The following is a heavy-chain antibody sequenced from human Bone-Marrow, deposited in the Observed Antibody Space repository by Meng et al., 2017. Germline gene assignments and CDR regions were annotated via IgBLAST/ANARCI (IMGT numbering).Heavy chain of an antibody. D-gene: IGHD1-14*01. V-gene: IGHV6-1*01. CDR3: ARDIRGGMDV. CDR1: GDSVSDNSAA. J-gene: IGHJ6*02. Sequence: SQTLSLTCAISGDSVSDNSAAWNWIRQSPSRGLEWLGRTYYRSKWNSEYAVSVKSRIIINADTSKNQFSLQLNSVTPDDTAVYYCARDIRGGMDVWGQGTTVTVSS. CDR2: TYYRSKWNS.